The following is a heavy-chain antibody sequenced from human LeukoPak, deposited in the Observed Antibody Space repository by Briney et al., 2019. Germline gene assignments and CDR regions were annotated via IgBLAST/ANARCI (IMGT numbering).Heavy chain of an antibody. J-gene: IGHJ4*02. CDR2: IYYSGST. V-gene: IGHV4-39*01. Sequence: SETLSLTCTVSGGSISTSSYYWAWIRQPPGKGLEWIGSIYYSGSTFYNPSLKSRVTISGDTSKNQFSLKLSSVTAADTAVYYCARRDIVATIDYWGQGTLVTVSS. CDR3: ARRDIVATIDY. D-gene: IGHD5-12*01. CDR1: GGSISTSSYY.